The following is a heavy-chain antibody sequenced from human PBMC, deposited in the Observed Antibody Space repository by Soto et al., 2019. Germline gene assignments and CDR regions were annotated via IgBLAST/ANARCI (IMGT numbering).Heavy chain of an antibody. Sequence: GGSLRLSCAASGFTFSSYAMSWVRQAPGKGLEWVSAISGSGGSTYYADSVKGRFTISRDNSKNTLYLQMNSLRAEDTAVYYCAKEGYYDSSGYQYFDYWGQGTLVTVSS. V-gene: IGHV3-23*01. J-gene: IGHJ4*02. CDR1: GFTFSSYA. CDR2: ISGSGGST. D-gene: IGHD3-22*01. CDR3: AKEGYYDSSGYQYFDY.